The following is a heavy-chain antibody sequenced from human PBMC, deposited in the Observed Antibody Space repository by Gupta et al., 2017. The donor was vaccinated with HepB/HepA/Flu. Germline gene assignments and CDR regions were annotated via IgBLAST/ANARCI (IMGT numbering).Heavy chain of an antibody. D-gene: IGHD6-13*01. J-gene: IGHJ4*02. CDR3: ARDTLGTAGTSIDY. CDR1: GFTFSDYY. CDR2: ITDSCSTI. Sequence: QVQLVESGGGLVKPGGSLRLSCAASGFTFSDYYMNWIRQAPGKGLECVSKITDSCSTIYYRDSVKGRFTVSRDNAKNSLFLQMNSLRAEDTAIYYCARDTLGTAGTSIDYWGQGTLVTVSS. V-gene: IGHV3-11*04.